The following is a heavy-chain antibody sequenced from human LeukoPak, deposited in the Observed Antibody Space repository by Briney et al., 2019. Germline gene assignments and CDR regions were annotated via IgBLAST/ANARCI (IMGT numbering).Heavy chain of an antibody. V-gene: IGHV4-59*11. CDR1: GGSISSHY. CDR2: IHYIGTT. Sequence: PSETLSLTCTVSGGSISSHYWSWIRQPPGKGLEWIGYIHYIGTTNYNPSLKSRVTISVDTSKNQFSLKLISVTAADTAVYYCARSAYFGSVFDYWGQGNLVTVSS. CDR3: ARSAYFGSVFDY. J-gene: IGHJ4*02. D-gene: IGHD3-10*01.